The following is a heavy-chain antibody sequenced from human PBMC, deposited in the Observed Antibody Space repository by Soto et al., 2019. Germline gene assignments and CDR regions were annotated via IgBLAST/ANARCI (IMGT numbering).Heavy chain of an antibody. CDR2: IYYSGST. CDR1: GGSISSSIYS. J-gene: IGHJ5*02. D-gene: IGHD2-15*01. V-gene: IGHV4-39*01. Sequence: SETLSLTCTVSGGSISSSIYSWVWIRQPPGKGLEWIGTIYYSGSTYYNPSLKSRVTISVDTSKNQFSLKLSSVTAADTAVYYCATRQGGSYNWFDPWGQGTLVTVSS. CDR3: ATRQGGSYNWFDP.